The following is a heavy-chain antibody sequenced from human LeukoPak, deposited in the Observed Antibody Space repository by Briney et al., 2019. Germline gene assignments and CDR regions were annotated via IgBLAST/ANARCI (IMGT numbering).Heavy chain of an antibody. Sequence: TPSETLTLTCAVYGGSFSGYYWSWIRQPPGKGLEWIGEINHSGSTYYNPSLKSRVTISVDTSKNQFSLKLSSVTAADTAVYYCARPVRRSSSSNYYYYMDVWGKGTTVTVSS. D-gene: IGHD6-6*01. V-gene: IGHV4-34*01. J-gene: IGHJ6*03. CDR1: GGSFSGYY. CDR2: INHSGST. CDR3: ARPVRRSSSSNYYYYMDV.